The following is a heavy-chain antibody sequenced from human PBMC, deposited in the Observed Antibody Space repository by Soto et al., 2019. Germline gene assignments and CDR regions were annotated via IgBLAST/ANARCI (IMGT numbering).Heavy chain of an antibody. D-gene: IGHD6-13*01. Sequence: QVQLMESGGGVVQPGRSLRLSCAASGFTFSSYAMHWVRQAPGKGLEWVAVISYDGSNKYYADSVKGRFTISRDNSKNTLYLQMNSLRAEDTAVYYCARDSSSWYPAVFDYWGQGTLVTVSS. CDR3: ARDSSSWYPAVFDY. V-gene: IGHV3-30-3*01. J-gene: IGHJ4*02. CDR1: GFTFSSYA. CDR2: ISYDGSNK.